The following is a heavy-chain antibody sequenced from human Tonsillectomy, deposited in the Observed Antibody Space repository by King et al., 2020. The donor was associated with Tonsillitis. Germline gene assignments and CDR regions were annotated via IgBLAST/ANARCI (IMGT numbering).Heavy chain of an antibody. CDR2: IYPGETDT. CDR3: ARGSNYYYYYMDV. J-gene: IGHJ6*03. D-gene: IGHD3-10*01. Sequence: AQLVQSGAEVKKPGESLKISCKGSGYSFTSYWIGWVRQMPGKGLEWMGIIYPGETDTKYSPSFQGQVTISADKSLSTAYLQWSSLKVSATAKYYCARGSNYYYYYMDVWGKGTTVTVSS. CDR1: GYSFTSYW. V-gene: IGHV5-51*03.